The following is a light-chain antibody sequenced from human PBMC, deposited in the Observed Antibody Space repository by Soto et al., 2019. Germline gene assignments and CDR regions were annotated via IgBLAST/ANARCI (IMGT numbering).Light chain of an antibody. J-gene: IGKJ5*01. CDR2: GAS. V-gene: IGKV3-15*01. CDR3: QQRSNWPIT. CDR1: QSVSNN. Sequence: EIVTTQSPATLSVSPGERAALSCRASQSVSNNLAWYQQRPGQAPRLLIYGASTRATGVPARFSGNGSGTNFTLTISSLQSEDFAVYYCQQRSNWPITFGQGTRLEI.